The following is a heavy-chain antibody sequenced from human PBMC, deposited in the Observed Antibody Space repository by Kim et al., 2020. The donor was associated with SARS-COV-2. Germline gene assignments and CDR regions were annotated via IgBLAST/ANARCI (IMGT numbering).Heavy chain of an antibody. D-gene: IGHD3-10*01. Sequence: SETLSLTCAVYGGSFSGYYWSWIRQPPGKGLEWIGEINHSGSTNSNPSLKSRVTISVYTSKNQFSLKLSSVTAADTAVNYCARGPPYYGSGSYYNYYFDYWGQGTLVTVSS. CDR1: GGSFSGYY. J-gene: IGHJ4*02. CDR2: INHSGST. V-gene: IGHV4-34*01. CDR3: ARGPPYYGSGSYYNYYFDY.